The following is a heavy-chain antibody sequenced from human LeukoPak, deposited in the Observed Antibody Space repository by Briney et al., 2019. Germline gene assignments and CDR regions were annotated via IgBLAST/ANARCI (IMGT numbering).Heavy chain of an antibody. Sequence: RAPVKVSCKASGYTFTTYAMHWVRQAPGQRLEWMGWINAGNGNTKYSQKLQDRVTITRDTSASTAYMELSSLRSEDTAVYYCARSGYCGSTSCNTFDYWGQGTLVTVSS. V-gene: IGHV1-3*01. CDR3: ARSGYCGSTSCNTFDY. D-gene: IGHD2-2*01. CDR2: INAGNGNT. J-gene: IGHJ4*02. CDR1: GYTFTTYA.